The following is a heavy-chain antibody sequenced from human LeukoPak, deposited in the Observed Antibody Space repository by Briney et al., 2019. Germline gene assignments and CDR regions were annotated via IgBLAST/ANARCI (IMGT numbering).Heavy chain of an antibody. D-gene: IGHD2-2*01. CDR1: GYTFTSYY. CDR2: INPSGGST. Sequence: APVKVSCKASGYTFTSYYMHWVRQAPGQGLEWMGIINPSGGSTSYAQKFQGRVTMTRDTSTSTVYMELSSLRSEDTAVYYCARYCSSTSCQSRVFQHWGQGTLVTVSS. J-gene: IGHJ1*01. CDR3: ARYCSSTSCQSRVFQH. V-gene: IGHV1-46*01.